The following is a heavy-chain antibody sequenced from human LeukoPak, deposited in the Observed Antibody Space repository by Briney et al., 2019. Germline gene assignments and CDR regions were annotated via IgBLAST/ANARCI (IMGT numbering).Heavy chain of an antibody. J-gene: IGHJ3*02. CDR2: ISGGGGRT. D-gene: IGHD3-22*01. CDR3: AKGTGYCDSSGYDPFDI. Sequence: GRSLRLSCAASGFTFSSYGMHWVRQAPGKGLEWVSAISGGGGRTYYADSVKGRFTISRDNSKNTLYLQMNSLRAEDTAVYYCAKGTGYCDSSGYDPFDIWGQGTMVTVSS. V-gene: IGHV3-23*01. CDR1: GFTFSSYG.